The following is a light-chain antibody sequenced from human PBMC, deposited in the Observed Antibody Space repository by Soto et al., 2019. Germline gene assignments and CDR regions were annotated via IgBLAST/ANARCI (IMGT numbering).Light chain of an antibody. V-gene: IGKV3-20*01. J-gene: IGKJ2*02. CDR2: AAS. Sequence: ESGLKHRPSVLYGSRVERATRSCRAIQSVSSSYLAWYQQKPGQAPRLLIYAASTRATGIPDRFSGSVFVKDLTLYNSGLGSRHSGGSALQLYCSLLTCTFGQGTRVEIK. CDR3: QLYCSLLTCT. CDR1: QSVSSSY.